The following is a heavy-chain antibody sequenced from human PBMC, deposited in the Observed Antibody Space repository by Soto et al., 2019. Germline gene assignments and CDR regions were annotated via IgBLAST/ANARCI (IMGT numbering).Heavy chain of an antibody. CDR3: ARQGDLVAATWYYYGMDV. V-gene: IGHV5-10-1*01. CDR1: GYSFTSYW. Sequence: PGESLKISCKGSGYSFTSYWISWVRQMPGKGLEWMGRIDPSDSYTNYSPSFQGHVTISADKSISTAYLQWSSLKASDTAMYYCARQGDLVAATWYYYGMDVWGQGTTVTVSS. CDR2: IDPSDSYT. J-gene: IGHJ6*02. D-gene: IGHD2-15*01.